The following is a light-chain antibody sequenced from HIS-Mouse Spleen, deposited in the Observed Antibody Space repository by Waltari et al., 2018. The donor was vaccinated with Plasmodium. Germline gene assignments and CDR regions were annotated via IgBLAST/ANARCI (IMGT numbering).Light chain of an antibody. V-gene: IGLV3-27*01. CDR2: KDS. CDR1: VLAKKY. CDR3: YSAADNNLV. J-gene: IGLJ3*02. Sequence: SYELTQPSSVSVSPGQTARITCSGDVLAKKYARGFQQKPGQAPVLVIDKDSERPSGIPERFSGSSSGTTVTLTISGAQVEDEADYYCYSAADNNLVFGGGTKLTVL.